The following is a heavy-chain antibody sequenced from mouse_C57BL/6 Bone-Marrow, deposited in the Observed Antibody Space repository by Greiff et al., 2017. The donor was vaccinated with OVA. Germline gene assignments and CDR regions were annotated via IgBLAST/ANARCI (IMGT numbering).Heavy chain of an antibody. CDR1: GFTFSDYG. CDR2: ISSGSSTI. D-gene: IGHD1-1*01. J-gene: IGHJ2*01. V-gene: IGHV5-17*01. CDR3: ARSYYGSSCPFDY. Sequence: EVQVVESGGGLVKPGGSLKLSCAASGFTFSDYGMHWVRQAPEKGLEWVAYISSGSSTIYYADTVKGRFTISRDNAKNTLFLQMTSLRSEDTAMYYCARSYYGSSCPFDYWGQGTTLTVSS.